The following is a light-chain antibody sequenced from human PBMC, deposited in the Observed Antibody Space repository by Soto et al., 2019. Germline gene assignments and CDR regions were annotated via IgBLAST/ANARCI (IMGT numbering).Light chain of an antibody. CDR1: QTISSW. CDR2: KAS. Sequence: DIQMTQSPSTLSGSVGDRVTITCRASQTISSWLAWYQQKPGKAPKLLIYKASILNSVVPSRFSGSRFGTESTLAISILQPDNIATYYIQHYNSYSEEFGQGTKV. V-gene: IGKV1-5*03. CDR3: QHYNSYSEE. J-gene: IGKJ1*01.